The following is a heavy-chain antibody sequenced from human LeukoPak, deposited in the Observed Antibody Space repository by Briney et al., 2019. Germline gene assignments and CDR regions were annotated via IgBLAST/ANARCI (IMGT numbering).Heavy chain of an antibody. CDR1: GYTFTSYG. CDR2: INPNSGGT. D-gene: IGHD2-2*01. V-gene: IGHV1-2*02. CDR3: ARSDCSSTSCSYYYYYYMDV. Sequence: ASVKVSCKASGYTFTSYGITWVRQAPGQGLEWMGWINPNSGGTNYAQKFQGRVTMTRDTSISTAYMELSRLRSDNTAVYYCARSDCSSTSCSYYYYYYMDVWGKGTTVTISS. J-gene: IGHJ6*03.